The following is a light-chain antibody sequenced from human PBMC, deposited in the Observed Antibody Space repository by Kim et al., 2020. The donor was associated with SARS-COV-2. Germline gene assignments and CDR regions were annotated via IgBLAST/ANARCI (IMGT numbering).Light chain of an antibody. CDR2: LDS. CDR1: KLGDKY. CDR3: QAWDSSTEV. Sequence: SYELTQPPSVSVSPGQTASITCSGDKLGDKYACWYQQKPGQSPVLVIYLDSKRPSGIPERFSGSNSGNTATLTISGTQAMDEADYYCQAWDSSTEVFGGGTQLTVL. J-gene: IGLJ2*01. V-gene: IGLV3-1*01.